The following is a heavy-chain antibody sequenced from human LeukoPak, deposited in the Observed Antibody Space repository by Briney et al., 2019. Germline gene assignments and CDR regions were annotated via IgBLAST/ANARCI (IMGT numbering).Heavy chain of an antibody. Sequence: GASVKVSCKASGYTFTGYYMRWVRQAPGQGLEWMGWINPNSGGTNYAQKFQGRVTMTRDTSISTAYMELSRLRSDDTAVYYCARGGYSSRQLFDYWGQGTLVTVSS. CDR3: ARGGYSSRQLFDY. D-gene: IGHD6-13*01. CDR2: INPNSGGT. CDR1: GYTFTGYY. J-gene: IGHJ4*02. V-gene: IGHV1-2*02.